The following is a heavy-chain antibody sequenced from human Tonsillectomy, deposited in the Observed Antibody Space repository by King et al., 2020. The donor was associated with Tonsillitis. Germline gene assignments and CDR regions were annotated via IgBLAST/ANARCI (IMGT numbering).Heavy chain of an antibody. CDR2: IYSTGST. CDR1: GGFISSYF. CDR3: ARDVGGNSDY. Sequence: QLQESGPGLVKPSETLSLTCSVSGGFISSYFWSWIRQPPGRGLEWIGYIYSTGSTNYNPSLKSRVTISVDSSKNQFSLRLSSVTAADTAVYYCARDVGGNSDYWGQGTLVTVSS. V-gene: IGHV4-59*01. D-gene: IGHD4-23*01. J-gene: IGHJ4*02.